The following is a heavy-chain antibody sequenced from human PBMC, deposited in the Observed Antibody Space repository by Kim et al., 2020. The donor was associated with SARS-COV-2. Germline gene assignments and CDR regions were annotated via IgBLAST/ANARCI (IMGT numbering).Heavy chain of an antibody. V-gene: IGHV1-69*13. D-gene: IGHD3-9*01. CDR2: IIPIFGTA. Sequence: SVKVSCKASGGTFSSYAISWVRQAPGQGLEWMGGIIPIFGTANYAQKFQGRVTITADESTSTAYMELSSLRSEDTAVYYCARVKPHLHLTGYYTPFDYWGQGTLVTVSS. CDR1: GGTFSSYA. J-gene: IGHJ4*02. CDR3: ARVKPHLHLTGYYTPFDY.